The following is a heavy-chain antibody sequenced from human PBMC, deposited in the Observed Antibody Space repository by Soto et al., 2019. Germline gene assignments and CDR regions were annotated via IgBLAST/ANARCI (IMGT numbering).Heavy chain of an antibody. CDR1: GFTLNTYS. CDR2: LSFDGVNK. J-gene: IGHJ4*02. V-gene: IGHV3-30*10. CDR3: ARDPDLIEAAGNYFDY. D-gene: IGHD6-13*01. Sequence: QVQLVESGGGVVQPGKSLRLSCSVSGFTLNTYSMHWVRQAPGKGLEWVAVLSFDGVNKHYRDSVKGRFTISRDIAKNMLYLQMTSLRLEDTALYYCARDPDLIEAAGNYFDYWGQGTLVTVSS.